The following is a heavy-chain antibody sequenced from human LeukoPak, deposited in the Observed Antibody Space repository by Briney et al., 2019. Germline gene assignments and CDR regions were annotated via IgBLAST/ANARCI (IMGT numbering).Heavy chain of an antibody. CDR3: ARSRYDSSGYYWTPDAFDI. Sequence: GGSLRLSCAASGFTVSSNYMSWVRQAPGKGLEWVSVIYSGGSTYYADSVKGRFTISRDNSKNTLYLQMNSLRAEDTAVYYCARSRYDSSGYYWTPDAFDIWGQGTMVTVSS. J-gene: IGHJ3*02. V-gene: IGHV3-53*01. CDR1: GFTVSSNY. CDR2: IYSGGST. D-gene: IGHD3-22*01.